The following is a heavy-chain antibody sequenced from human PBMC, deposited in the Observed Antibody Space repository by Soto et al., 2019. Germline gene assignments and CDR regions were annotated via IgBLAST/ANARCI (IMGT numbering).Heavy chain of an antibody. V-gene: IGHV3-66*01. J-gene: IGHJ6*03. CDR1: GFTVSSNY. Sequence: GGSLRLSCAASGFTVSSNYMSWVRQAPGKGLEWVSVIYSGGSTYYADSVRGRFTISRDNSKNTLYLQMNSLRAEDTAVYYCASSADTAMVNYYYYYMDVWGKGTTVTVSS. CDR3: ASSADTAMVNYYYYYMDV. D-gene: IGHD5-18*01. CDR2: IYSGGST.